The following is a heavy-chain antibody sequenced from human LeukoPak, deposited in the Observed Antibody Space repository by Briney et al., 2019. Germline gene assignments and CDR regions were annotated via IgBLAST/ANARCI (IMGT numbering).Heavy chain of an antibody. V-gene: IGHV3-48*04. CDR3: ATSTLEWLSLAGY. CDR2: ISSSSSTI. J-gene: IGHJ4*02. Sequence: AGGSLRLSCAASGFTFSSYSMNWVRQAPGKGLEWVSYISSSSSTIYYADSVKGRFTISRDNAKNSLYLQMNSLRSEDTAVYYCATSTLEWLSLAGYWGQGTLVTVSS. D-gene: IGHD3-3*01. CDR1: GFTFSSYS.